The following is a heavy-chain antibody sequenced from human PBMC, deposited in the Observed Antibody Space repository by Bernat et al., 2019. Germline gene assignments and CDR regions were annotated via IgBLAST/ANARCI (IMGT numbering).Heavy chain of an antibody. D-gene: IGHD3-22*01. CDR2: ISCSGGST. J-gene: IGHJ4*02. CDR1: GFTFSSYA. CDR3: AKALDPYYYDSSGYSISY. V-gene: IGHV3-23*01. Sequence: EVQLLESGGGLVQPGGSLRLSCAASGFTFSSYAMSWVRQAPGKVLEWVSVISCSGGSTYYADSFKGRFTISRDNSKNTLYLQMNSLRAEDTAVYYCAKALDPYYYDSSGYSISYWGQGTLVTVSS.